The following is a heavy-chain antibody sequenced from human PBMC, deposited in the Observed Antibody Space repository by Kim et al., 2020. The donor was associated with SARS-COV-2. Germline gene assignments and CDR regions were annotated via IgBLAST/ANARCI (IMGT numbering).Heavy chain of an antibody. CDR3: AKGKGYYYDSSGYFGFDAFDI. J-gene: IGHJ3*02. CDR2: ISGSGGST. V-gene: IGHV3-23*01. Sequence: GGSLRLSCAASGFTFSSYAMSWVRQAPGKGLEWVSAISGSGGSTYYADSVKGRFTISRDNSKNTLYLQMNSLRAEDTAVYYCAKGKGYYYDSSGYFGFDAFDIWGQGTMVTVSS. D-gene: IGHD3-22*01. CDR1: GFTFSSYA.